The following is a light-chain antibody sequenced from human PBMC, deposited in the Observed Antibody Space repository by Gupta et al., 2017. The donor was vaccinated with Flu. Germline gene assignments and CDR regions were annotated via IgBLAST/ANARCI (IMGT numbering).Light chain of an antibody. CDR2: YDD. CDR3: GTWDDSLNGVG. V-gene: IGLV1-36*01. J-gene: IGLJ3*02. Sequence: RVFNTGSGSCSNVGNNAVNWYQQLPRKAPKLLIVYDDLLPAGVSDRFSGSKSGTSDSLAISGLESEDEAEYYCGTWDDSLNGVGFGGGTKLTVL. CDR1: CSNVGNNA.